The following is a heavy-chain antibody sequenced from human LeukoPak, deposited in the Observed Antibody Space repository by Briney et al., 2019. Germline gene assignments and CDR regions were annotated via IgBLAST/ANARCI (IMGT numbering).Heavy chain of an antibody. V-gene: IGHV4-39*07. J-gene: IGHJ4*02. CDR2: IYYSGST. CDR3: ARSRGDSSGWYYFDY. CDR1: GGSISSSSYY. Sequence: SETLSLTCTVSGGSISSSSYYWGWIRQPPGKGLEWIGSIYYSGSTYYNPSLKSRVTISVDTSKNQFSLKLSPVTAADTAVYYCARSRGDSSGWYYFDYWGQGTLVTVSS. D-gene: IGHD6-19*01.